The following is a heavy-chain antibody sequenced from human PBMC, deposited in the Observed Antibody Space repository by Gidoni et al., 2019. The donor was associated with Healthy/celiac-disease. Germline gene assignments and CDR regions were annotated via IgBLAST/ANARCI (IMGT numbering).Heavy chain of an antibody. CDR2: INPSGGST. J-gene: IGHJ6*02. D-gene: IGHD3-3*01. Sequence: QVQLVQSGAEVKKPGASVKVSCKASGYTFPSYYMHWLRQAPGQGLEWMGIINPSGGSTSYAQKFQGRVTMTRDTSTSTVYMELSSLRSEDTAVYYCARARITIFGVVGYYYYYGMDVWGQGTTVTVSS. V-gene: IGHV1-46*01. CDR1: GYTFPSYY. CDR3: ARARITIFGVVGYYYYYGMDV.